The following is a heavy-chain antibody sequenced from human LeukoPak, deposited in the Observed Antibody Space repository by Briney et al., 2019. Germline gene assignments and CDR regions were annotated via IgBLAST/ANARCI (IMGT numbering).Heavy chain of an antibody. Sequence: RASVKVSCKASGYTFTGYYMHWVRQAPGQGLEWMGWINPNSGGTNYAQKFQGWVTMTRDTSISTAYMELSRLRSDDTAVYYWARGRDSGSYRAFDYWGQGTLVTVSS. D-gene: IGHD1-26*01. CDR1: GYTFTGYY. V-gene: IGHV1-2*04. CDR2: INPNSGGT. CDR3: ARGRDSGSYRAFDY. J-gene: IGHJ4*02.